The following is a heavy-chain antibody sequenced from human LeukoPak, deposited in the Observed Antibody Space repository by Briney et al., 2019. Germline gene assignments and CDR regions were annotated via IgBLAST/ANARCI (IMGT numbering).Heavy chain of an antibody. D-gene: IGHD3-22*01. CDR2: IKEDGSKK. V-gene: IGHV3-7*03. Sequence: GGSLRLSCAASGFTFTRAWMSWVRQAPGKGLEWVASIKEDGSKKNYVDSVKGRFTISRDNAKNSLYLQMNSLRAEDTAVYYCATPLDYYDSTSGYHQGGDWGQGTLVTVSS. CDR1: GFTFTRAW. J-gene: IGHJ4*02. CDR3: ATPLDYYDSTSGYHQGGD.